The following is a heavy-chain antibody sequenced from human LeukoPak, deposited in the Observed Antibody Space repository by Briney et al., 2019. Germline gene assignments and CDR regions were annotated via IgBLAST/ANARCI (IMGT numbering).Heavy chain of an antibody. J-gene: IGHJ4*02. CDR1: GFTFDDYA. CDR2: ISWNSGSI. V-gene: IGHV3-9*01. CDR3: AKGLRGYSYAFDY. Sequence: PGGPLRLSCAASGFTFDDYAMHWLRHATGKGLEWVSSISWNSGSIRYADSVKGRFTISRDNAKNSLYLQMNSLRAEDTALYYCAKGLRGYSYAFDYWGQGTLVTVSS. D-gene: IGHD5-18*01.